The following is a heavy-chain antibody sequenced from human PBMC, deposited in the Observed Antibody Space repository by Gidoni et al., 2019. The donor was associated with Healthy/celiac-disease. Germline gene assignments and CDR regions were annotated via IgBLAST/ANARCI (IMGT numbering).Heavy chain of an antibody. CDR2: SNPSGGST. CDR3: ARVGYGDYPSWRWFDP. CDR1: GYTFTSYY. D-gene: IGHD4-17*01. V-gene: IGHV1-46*01. J-gene: IGHJ5*02. Sequence: QVQLVQSGAEVTKPGASVKVSCKASGYTFTSYYMHGVRQAPGQGLEWMGISNPSGGSTSYEQKFQGRVTMTRDTSTSTVYMELSSLRSEDTAVYYCARVGYGDYPSWRWFDPWGQGTLVTVSS.